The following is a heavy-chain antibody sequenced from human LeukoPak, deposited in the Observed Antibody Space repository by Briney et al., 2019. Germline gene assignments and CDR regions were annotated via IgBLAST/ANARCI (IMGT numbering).Heavy chain of an antibody. CDR2: ISGSGGST. D-gene: IGHD5-12*01. CDR3: AKNDRGYSGYDSDLDY. V-gene: IGHV3-23*01. J-gene: IGHJ4*02. CDR1: GFTFSSYA. Sequence: GGSPRLSCAASGFTFSSYAMSWVRQAPGKGLEWVSAISGSGGSTYYADSVKGRFTISRDNSKNTLYLQMNSLRAEDTAVYYCAKNDRGYSGYDSDLDYWGQGTLVTVSS.